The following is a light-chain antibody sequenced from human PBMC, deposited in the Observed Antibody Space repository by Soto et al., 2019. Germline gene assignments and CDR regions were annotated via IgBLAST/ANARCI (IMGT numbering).Light chain of an antibody. J-gene: IGKJ1*01. V-gene: IGKV1-39*01. CDR2: AAS. CDR3: QQSYSTPWT. CDR1: QTITSI. Sequence: DIQMTQSQSSLSASVGDRVTITCRASQTITSILNWYQQKPGKAPKLLIYAASSLQSGVPSRFSGSGSGTDFTLTISSLQPEDFATYYCQQSYSTPWTFGQGTKVEIK.